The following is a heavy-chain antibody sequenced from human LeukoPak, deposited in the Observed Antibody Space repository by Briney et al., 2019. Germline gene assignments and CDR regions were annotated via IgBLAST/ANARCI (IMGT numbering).Heavy chain of an antibody. D-gene: IGHD6-13*01. CDR3: KSGGAAPGRFDY. J-gene: IGHJ4*02. CDR1: RFIFSSYS. Sequence: GGSLRLSCEASRFIFSSYSMNWVRQAPGKGLEWLSYISESSSHRYYADSVKGRFTISRDNAKNSLYLQMNSLGVEDTAVYYCKSGGAAPGRFDYWGQGVLVTVSS. CDR2: ISESSSHR. V-gene: IGHV3-21*01.